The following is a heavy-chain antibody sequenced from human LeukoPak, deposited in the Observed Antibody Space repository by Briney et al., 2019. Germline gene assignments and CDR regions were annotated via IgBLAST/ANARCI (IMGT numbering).Heavy chain of an antibody. CDR2: INHSGNA. D-gene: IGHD4-17*01. CDR3: ARGQGTVTTH. CDR1: GGSFSGYY. V-gene: IGHV4-34*01. J-gene: IGHJ4*02. Sequence: PSETLSLTCAVSGGSFSGYYWTWIRQPPGKGLEWIGEINHSGNANYNPSLKSRVTISLDMSENHFSLKETSVTAADTAVYYCARGQGTVTTHWGQGTLVTVSS.